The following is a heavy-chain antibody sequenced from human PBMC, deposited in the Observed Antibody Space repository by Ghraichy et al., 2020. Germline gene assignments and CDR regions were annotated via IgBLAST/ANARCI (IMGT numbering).Heavy chain of an antibody. J-gene: IGHJ4*02. Sequence: SQTLSLTCTVSGGSVSSGSYYWSWIRQPPGKGLEWIGYIYYSGSSNYNPSLKSRVTISVDTSMNQFSLKLSSVTAADTAVYYCARDSPGVGVDHFDYWGQGTLVTVSS. CDR1: GGSVSSGSYY. D-gene: IGHD1-26*01. CDR2: IYYSGSS. CDR3: ARDSPGVGVDHFDY. V-gene: IGHV4-61*01.